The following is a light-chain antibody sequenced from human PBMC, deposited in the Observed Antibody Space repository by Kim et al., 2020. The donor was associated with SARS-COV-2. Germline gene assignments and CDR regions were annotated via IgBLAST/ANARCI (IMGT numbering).Light chain of an antibody. J-gene: IGKJ4*01. CDR3: LQNESYPLT. CDR2: AAS. V-gene: IGKV1-17*03. Sequence: DIQMTQSPSALSASVGDRVTITCRASQGISTYLAWFQQKPGNVPKRLIYAASSLQSGVPSRFSGSGSGTEFTLTISSLQPEDFATYYCLQNESYPLTFGGGTKVDIK. CDR1: QGISTY.